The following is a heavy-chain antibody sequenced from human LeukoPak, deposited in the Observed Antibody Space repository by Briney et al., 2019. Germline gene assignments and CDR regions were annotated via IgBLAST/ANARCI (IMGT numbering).Heavy chain of an antibody. D-gene: IGHD7-27*01. CDR2: IYYSGST. Sequence: GSLRLSCAASGFTFSSYWMSWVRQPPGKGLEWIGSIYYSGSTYYNPSLKSRVTISVDTSKNQFSLKLSSVTAADTAVYYCARLTGDGYIQDYWGQGTLVTVSS. CDR1: GFTFSSYW. V-gene: IGHV4-39*01. J-gene: IGHJ4*02. CDR3: ARLTGDGYIQDY.